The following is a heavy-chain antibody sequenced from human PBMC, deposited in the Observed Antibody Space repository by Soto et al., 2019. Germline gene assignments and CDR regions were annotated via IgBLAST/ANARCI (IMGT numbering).Heavy chain of an antibody. V-gene: IGHV3-33*01. CDR2: IWYDGSNK. D-gene: IGHD2-15*01. J-gene: IGHJ4*02. CDR3: ARGMKFCSGGSCANYPGNY. CDR1: GFTFSSYG. Sequence: ESGGGVVQPGRSLRLSCAASGFTFSSYGMHWVRQAPGKGLEWVAVIWYDGSNKYYADSVKGRFTISRDNSKNTLYLQMNSLRAEDTAVYYCARGMKFCSGGSCANYPGNYWGQGTLVTVSS.